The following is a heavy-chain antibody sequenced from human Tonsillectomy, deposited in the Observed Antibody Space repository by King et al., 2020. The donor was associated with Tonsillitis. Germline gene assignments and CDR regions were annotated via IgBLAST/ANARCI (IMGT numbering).Heavy chain of an antibody. V-gene: IGHV3-53*01. CDR3: ARDSWRDPGDYFYYYMDV. D-gene: IGHD2-15*01. J-gene: IGHJ6*03. Sequence: EVQLVESGGGLIQPGGSLRLSCAASGFTVSSNYMSWVRQAPGKGLEWVSVIYSDGSTYYADSVKGRFTISRDNSKNTLYLQMNSLRVEDTAVYYCARDSWRDPGDYFYYYMDVWGKGTTVTVSS. CDR1: GFTVSSNY. CDR2: IYSDGST.